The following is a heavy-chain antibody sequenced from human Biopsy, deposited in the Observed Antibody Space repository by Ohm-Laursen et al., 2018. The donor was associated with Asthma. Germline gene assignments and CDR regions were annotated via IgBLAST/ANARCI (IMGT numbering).Heavy chain of an antibody. D-gene: IGHD3-3*01. CDR2: SNQGGSP. CDR3: ASGPEWYGLDV. CDR1: RGSLRVYV. J-gene: IGHJ6*02. Sequence: SDTLSLTCGVYRGSLRVYVWSWIRQPPGKGLEWIGESNQGGSPTFNPSLKSRVTISRDTSKNQLSLKLRPVTAADTAVYYCASGPEWYGLDVWGQGTTVTVSS. V-gene: IGHV4-34*01.